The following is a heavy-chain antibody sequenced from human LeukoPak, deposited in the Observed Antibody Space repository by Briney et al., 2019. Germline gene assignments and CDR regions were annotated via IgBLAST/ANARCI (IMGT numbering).Heavy chain of an antibody. J-gene: IGHJ4*02. Sequence: SETLSLTCAVYGGSFSGYYWSWIRQPPGKGLEWIGYIYYSGSTNYNPSLKSRVTISVDTSKNQFSLKLSSVTAADTAVYYCARAPPAYGSGSYADWGQGTLVTVSS. V-gene: IGHV4-59*12. CDR1: GGSFSGYY. CDR2: IYYSGST. D-gene: IGHD3-10*01. CDR3: ARAPPAYGSGSYAD.